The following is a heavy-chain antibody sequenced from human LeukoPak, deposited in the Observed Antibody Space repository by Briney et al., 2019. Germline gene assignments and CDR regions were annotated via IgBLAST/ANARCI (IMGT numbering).Heavy chain of an antibody. D-gene: IGHD2-2*02. CDR3: AKDRGFRCSSTSCYTGPLDY. Sequence: GGSLRLSCAASRFTFNSYAMSWVRQAPGKGLEWVAVISYDGSNKYYADSVKGRFTISRDNSKNTLYLQMNSLRAEDTAVYYCAKDRGFRCSSTSCYTGPLDYWGQGTLVTVSS. V-gene: IGHV3-30*18. CDR1: RFTFNSYA. CDR2: ISYDGSNK. J-gene: IGHJ4*02.